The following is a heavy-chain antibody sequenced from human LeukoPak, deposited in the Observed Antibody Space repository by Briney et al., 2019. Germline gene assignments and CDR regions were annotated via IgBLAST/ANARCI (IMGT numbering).Heavy chain of an antibody. CDR1: GYSFASYW. Sequence: GESLKISCQGSGYSFASYWIGRVRQMPGKGLEWMGIIYPGDSETRYSPSFQGQVTITADKSISTAYLQWCSLKASDPAMYYCARLNDYSNPYGMDVWGQGTTVTVSS. V-gene: IGHV5-51*01. D-gene: IGHD4-11*01. CDR3: ARLNDYSNPYGMDV. CDR2: IYPGDSET. J-gene: IGHJ6*02.